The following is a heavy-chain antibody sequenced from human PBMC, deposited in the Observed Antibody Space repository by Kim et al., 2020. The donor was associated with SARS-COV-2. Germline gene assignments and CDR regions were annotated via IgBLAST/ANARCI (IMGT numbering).Heavy chain of an antibody. CDR2: INHSGST. CDR1: GGSFSGYY. J-gene: IGHJ6*02. Sequence: SETLSLTCAVYGGSFSGYYWSWIRQPPGKGLEWIGEINHSGSTNYNPSLKSRVTISVDTSKNQFSLKLSSVTAADTAVYYCARLTRLRYFDWSPYYYYGMDVWGQGTTVTVSS. CDR3: ARLTRLRYFDWSPYYYYGMDV. V-gene: IGHV4-34*01. D-gene: IGHD3-9*01.